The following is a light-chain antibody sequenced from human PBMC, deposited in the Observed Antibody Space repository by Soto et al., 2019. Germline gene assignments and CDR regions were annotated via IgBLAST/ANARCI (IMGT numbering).Light chain of an antibody. Sequence: EIVLTQSPGTLSLSPGERATLSCRASQSVSSSYLAWYQQKPGQAPRLLIYGASNRAPGIPARFSGSGSGTDFTLTISSLEPEDFAVYYCQQRQYWPPITFGQGTRLEIK. CDR3: QQRQYWPPIT. V-gene: IGKV3D-20*02. CDR2: GAS. CDR1: QSVSSSY. J-gene: IGKJ5*01.